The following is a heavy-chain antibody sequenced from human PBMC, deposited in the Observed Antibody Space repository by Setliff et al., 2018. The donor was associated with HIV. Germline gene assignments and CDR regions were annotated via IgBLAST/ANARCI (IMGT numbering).Heavy chain of an antibody. CDR2: IYPGDSDT. D-gene: IGHD1-1*01. J-gene: IGHJ4*02. V-gene: IGHV5-51*01. Sequence: PGESLKISCKGSGYSFTNYWIGWVRQVPGKGLEWMGIIYPGDSDTRYSPSFQGQVTISADKSINTAFLQWSSLKASDTAMFYCARSDSANWYVDYWGQGTLVTVSS. CDR1: GYSFTNYW. CDR3: ARSDSANWYVDY.